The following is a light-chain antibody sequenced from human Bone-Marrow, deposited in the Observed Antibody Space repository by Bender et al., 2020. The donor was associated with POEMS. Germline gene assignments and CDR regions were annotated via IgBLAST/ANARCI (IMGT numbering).Light chain of an antibody. CDR2: EGS. V-gene: IGLV2-23*01. CDR1: SGDVGTYNL. J-gene: IGLJ3*02. CDR3: CSFVTGSTWV. Sequence: QSALTQPASVSASPGQSITISCTGTSGDVGTYNLVSWYQQYPGKVPQVIIYEGSKRPAGVSNRFSGSKSGNTASLTISGLQPDDEADYYCCSFVTGSTWVFGGGTRLTVL.